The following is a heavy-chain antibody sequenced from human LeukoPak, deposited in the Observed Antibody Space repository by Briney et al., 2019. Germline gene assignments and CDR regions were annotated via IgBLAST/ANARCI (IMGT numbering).Heavy chain of an antibody. J-gene: IGHJ3*02. D-gene: IGHD3-22*01. Sequence: SETLSLTCTVSGGSISSYYWSWIRQPPGKGLEWIGYIYYSRSTNYNPSLKSRVTISVDTSKNQFSLKLSSVTAADTAVYYCARHSWNYYDSSGLTRPTFDIWGQGTMVTVSS. CDR2: IYYSRST. V-gene: IGHV4-59*08. CDR3: ARHSWNYYDSSGLTRPTFDI. CDR1: GGSISSYY.